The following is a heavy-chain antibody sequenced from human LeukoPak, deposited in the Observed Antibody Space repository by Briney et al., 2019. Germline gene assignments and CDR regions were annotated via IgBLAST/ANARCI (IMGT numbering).Heavy chain of an antibody. CDR1: GFTFSSYE. Sequence: GGSLRLSCAASGFTFSSYEMNWVRQAPGKGLEWVSYISSSDNTVNYADSVKGRFTISRDNAKNSLYLQMNSLRAEDTAVYYCASGTQSDYWGQGTLVTVSS. J-gene: IGHJ4*02. V-gene: IGHV3-48*03. D-gene: IGHD3/OR15-3a*01. CDR3: ASGTQSDY. CDR2: ISSSDNTV.